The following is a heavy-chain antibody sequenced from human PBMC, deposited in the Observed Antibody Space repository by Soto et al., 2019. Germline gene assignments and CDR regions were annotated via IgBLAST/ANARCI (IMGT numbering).Heavy chain of an antibody. Sequence: GGSLRLSCEASGFNFGAYAMSWVRQAPGKGLEWVSGISGSSSGTYYTDSVKGRFTISRDNSKNTVYLQMNSLRGEDTAVYYCAKDRSENFWVYYYAMDVWGQGAAVTVSS. CDR3: AKDRSENFWVYYYAMDV. CDR2: ISGSSSGT. D-gene: IGHD6-19*01. V-gene: IGHV3-23*01. J-gene: IGHJ6*02. CDR1: GFNFGAYA.